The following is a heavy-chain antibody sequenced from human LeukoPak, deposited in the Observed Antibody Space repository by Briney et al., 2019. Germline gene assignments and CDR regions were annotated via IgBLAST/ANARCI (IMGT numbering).Heavy chain of an antibody. J-gene: IGHJ3*01. Sequence: PGRSLRLSCAASDFSFGDHAMHWVRQVPGKGLEWLAGISWDSGNKNYADSARGRFIISRDNDKNFLYLQMNSLRPEDTALYYCAKDVRVSSFCALDVWGQGTMVTVTS. D-gene: IGHD2/OR15-2a*01. V-gene: IGHV3-9*01. CDR3: AKDVRVSSFCALDV. CDR2: ISWDSGNK. CDR1: DFSFGDHA.